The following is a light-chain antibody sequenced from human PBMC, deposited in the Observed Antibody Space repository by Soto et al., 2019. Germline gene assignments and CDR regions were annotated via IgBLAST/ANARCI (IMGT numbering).Light chain of an antibody. Sequence: DIVMTQSPDSLAVSLGERATINCKSSQTVLYSSNNKNYLAWYQQKPGQPPKLLISWASTRESGVPDRFSGSRSGTDFTHTISRLQAGDVAVYYCQQYGSTLWTCGQGTKVEIK. V-gene: IGKV4-1*01. J-gene: IGKJ1*01. CDR1: QTVLYSSNNKNY. CDR3: QQYGSTLWT. CDR2: WAS.